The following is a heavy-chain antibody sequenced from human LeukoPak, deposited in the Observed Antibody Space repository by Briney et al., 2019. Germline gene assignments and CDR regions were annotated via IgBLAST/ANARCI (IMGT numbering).Heavy chain of an antibody. J-gene: IGHJ3*02. D-gene: IGHD2-2*01. CDR3: ARGGIVVVPAALWAFDI. CDR2: ISAYNGNT. CDR1: GYTFTSYG. Sequence: GASVKVSCKASGYTFTSYGISWVRQAPGQGLEWMGWISAYNGNTNYAQKLQGRVTMTTDTSTSTAYMELRSLRSDDTAVYYCARGGIVVVPAALWAFDIWGQGTMVTVSS. V-gene: IGHV1-18*01.